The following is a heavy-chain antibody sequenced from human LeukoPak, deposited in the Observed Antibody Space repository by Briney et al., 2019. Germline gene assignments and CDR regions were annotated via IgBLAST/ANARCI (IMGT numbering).Heavy chain of an antibody. D-gene: IGHD3-16*02. Sequence: GGSLRLSCAASGFTVSSNYMSWVRQAPGKGLEWVSYISSSGSTIYYADSVKGRFTISRDNAKNSLYLQMNSLRAEDTAVYYCARGRVYDYVWGSYLHYFDYWGQGTLVTVSS. CDR2: ISSSGSTI. CDR1: GFTVSSNY. V-gene: IGHV3-11*04. J-gene: IGHJ4*02. CDR3: ARGRVYDYVWGSYLHYFDY.